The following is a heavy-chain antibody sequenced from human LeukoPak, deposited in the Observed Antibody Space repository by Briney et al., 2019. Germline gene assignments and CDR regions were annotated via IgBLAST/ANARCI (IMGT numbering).Heavy chain of an antibody. V-gene: IGHV3-30*01. CDR1: GFTFSSYS. CDR3: ARSHVTGDGGNYYFDY. J-gene: IGHJ4*02. D-gene: IGHD4-23*01. Sequence: GTSLRLSCAASGFTFSSYSMHWVHQAPGKGPEWVAVISNDGRKKYHVDSVKGRLTTSRDNTKNTLNLQMNSLRPEDTAVYYCARSHVTGDGGNYYFDYWAREPWSPSPQ. CDR2: ISNDGRKK.